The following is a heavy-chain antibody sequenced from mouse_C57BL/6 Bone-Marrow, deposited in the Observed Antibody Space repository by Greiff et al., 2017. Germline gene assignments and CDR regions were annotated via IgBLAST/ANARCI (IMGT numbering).Heavy chain of an antibody. D-gene: IGHD1-1*01. CDR3: ARVCYYGRSLDV. CDR1: GYKFTDYE. J-gene: IGHJ1*03. Sequence: VQLQQSGAELVRPGASVTLSCKASGYKFTDYEMHWVKQTPVHGLEWIGAIDPETGGTAYNQKFKGKAILTADKSSSTAYMELRSLTSEDSAVYYCARVCYYGRSLDVWGTGTTVTVSS. CDR2: IDPETGGT. V-gene: IGHV1-15*01.